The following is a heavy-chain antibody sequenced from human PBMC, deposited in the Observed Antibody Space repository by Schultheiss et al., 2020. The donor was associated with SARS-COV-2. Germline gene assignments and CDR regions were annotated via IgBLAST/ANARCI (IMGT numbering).Heavy chain of an antibody. CDR3: ANERGVTTINWGFDY. CDR1: GFTFSSYW. J-gene: IGHJ4*02. CDR2: INSDGSST. D-gene: IGHD7-27*01. Sequence: GGSLRLSCAASGFTFSSYWMHWVRQAPGKGLVWVSRINSDGSSTSYADSVKGRFTISRDNSMNTLFLQMNSLRAEDTAVYYCANERGVTTINWGFDYWGQGTLVTVSS. V-gene: IGHV3-74*01.